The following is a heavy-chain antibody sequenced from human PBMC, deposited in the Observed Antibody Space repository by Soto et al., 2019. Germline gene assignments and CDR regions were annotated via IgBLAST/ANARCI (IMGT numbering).Heavy chain of an antibody. CDR1: GGKTMNSRNFC. D-gene: IGHD2-15*01. CDR3: GRLIEAATGHSGRDY. Sequence: SEILSRTCAFSGGKTMNSRNFCWGCIHQPPWKGLEFVGSMYSNGSPHYSSSLKSRVRISLAPSRNQFSLKVDSVTASDTAVYYCGRLIEAATGHSGRDYWSPGTRVTVSS. CDR2: MYSNGSP. V-gene: IGHV4-39*01. J-gene: IGHJ4*02.